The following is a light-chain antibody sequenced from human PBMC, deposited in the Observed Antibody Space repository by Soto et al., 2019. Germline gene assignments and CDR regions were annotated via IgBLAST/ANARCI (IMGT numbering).Light chain of an antibody. Sequence: EVVMTQSPATLSLSPGERATLSCRASQSVSSNFAWYQQKLGQAPRILISAASARTTGIPARFSGSGSGTEFTFTISSLQSEDFAVYYCQQYNNWPQTFGQGTKLEIK. CDR2: AAS. V-gene: IGKV3-15*01. J-gene: IGKJ2*01. CDR3: QQYNNWPQT. CDR1: QSVSSN.